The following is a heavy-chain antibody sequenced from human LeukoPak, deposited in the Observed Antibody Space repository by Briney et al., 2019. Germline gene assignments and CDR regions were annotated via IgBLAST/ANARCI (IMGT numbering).Heavy chain of an antibody. CDR2: IIPILGIA. D-gene: IGHD1-26*01. CDR3: ASGLSGSLDGDY. CDR1: GGTFSSYT. J-gene: IGHJ4*02. V-gene: IGHV1-69*02. Sequence: SVKVSCKASGGTFSSYTISWVRQAPGQGLEWMGRIIPILGIANYAQKFQGRVTITADKSTSTAYMELSSLRSDDTAVYYCASGLSGSLDGDYWGQGTLVTVSS.